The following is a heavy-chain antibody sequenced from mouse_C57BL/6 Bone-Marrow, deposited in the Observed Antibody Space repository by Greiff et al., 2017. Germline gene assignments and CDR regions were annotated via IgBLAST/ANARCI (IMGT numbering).Heavy chain of an antibody. CDR1: GYTFTSYW. CDR2: IDPTDSYT. V-gene: IGHV1-50*01. J-gene: IGHJ3*01. Sequence: QVQLQQPGAELVKPEASVKLSCKASGYTFTSYWMQWVKQRPGQGLEWIGEIDPTDSYTNYNQKFKGKATLTVDTSSSTAYMQLSSLTSEDSAVYYCASSPFAYWGQGTLVTVSA. CDR3: ASSPFAY.